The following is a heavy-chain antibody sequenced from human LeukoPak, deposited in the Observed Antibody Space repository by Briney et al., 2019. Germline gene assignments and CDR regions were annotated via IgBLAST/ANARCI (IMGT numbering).Heavy chain of an antibody. CDR3: ARRYSTSWTLDP. J-gene: IGHJ5*02. Sequence: GGSLRLSCAASGFTFSSYSMNWVRQAPGKGLEWVSSISSSSSYIYYADSVKGRFTISRDNAKNTLYLQMNSLRVEDTAVYYCARRYSTSWTLDPWGQGTLVTVSS. D-gene: IGHD2-2*01. CDR1: GFTFSSYS. CDR2: ISSSSSYI. V-gene: IGHV3-21*01.